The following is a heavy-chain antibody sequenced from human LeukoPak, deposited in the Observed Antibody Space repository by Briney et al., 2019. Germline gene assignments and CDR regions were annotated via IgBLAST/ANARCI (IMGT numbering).Heavy chain of an antibody. D-gene: IGHD3-3*01. Sequence: GASVKVSCKVSGYTVSELSMHWVRQAHGKGLEWMGGFDVAETDTIYAQKFQGRVTMTEDTSSDTVYMELNSLTSEDTAVYYCSSSGVEEWQGLHFWGQGTLVTVSS. J-gene: IGHJ4*02. CDR1: GYTVSELS. V-gene: IGHV1-24*01. CDR2: FDVAETDT. CDR3: SSSGVEEWQGLHF.